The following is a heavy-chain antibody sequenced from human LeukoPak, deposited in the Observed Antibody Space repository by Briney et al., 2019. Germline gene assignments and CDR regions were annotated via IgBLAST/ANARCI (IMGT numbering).Heavy chain of an antibody. CDR1: GGSFSGYY. CDR3: ARGFTGDSNYFDY. Sequence: PSETLSLTCAVYGGSFSGYYWSWIRQPPGKGLEWIGEINHSGSTNYNPSLKSRVTISVDTSKNQFPLKLSSVTAADTAVYYCARGFTGDSNYFDYWGQGTLVTVSS. V-gene: IGHV4-34*01. J-gene: IGHJ4*02. D-gene: IGHD1-1*01. CDR2: INHSGST.